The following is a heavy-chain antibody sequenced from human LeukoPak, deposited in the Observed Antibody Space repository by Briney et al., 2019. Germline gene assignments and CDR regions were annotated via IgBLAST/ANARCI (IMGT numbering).Heavy chain of an antibody. CDR2: IKPDSGSS. CDR1: GYTFTAYY. J-gene: IGHJ4*02. CDR3: ARARVPIAVAGLYYFDY. Sequence: GASVKVSGKASGYTFTAYYIHWLRQAPGQGPEWMGWIKPDSGSSHYAQQFQGRVTMTRDTSSNSAYMDLTRLKSDDTAVYYCARARVPIAVAGLYYFDYWGQGALVTVSS. V-gene: IGHV1-2*02. D-gene: IGHD6-19*01.